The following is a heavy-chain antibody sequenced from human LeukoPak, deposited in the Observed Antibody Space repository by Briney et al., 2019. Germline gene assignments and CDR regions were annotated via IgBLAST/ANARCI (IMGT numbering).Heavy chain of an antibody. D-gene: IGHD2-15*01. Sequence: SETLSVTCTVSGGSISSGSYYWSWIRQPAGKGLEWIGRIYTSGSTNYNPSLKSRVIISVDTSKNQFSLELSSVTAADTAVYYCAREDRYCSGGSCYSWGQGTMVTVSS. CDR2: IYTSGST. J-gene: IGHJ4*02. CDR1: GGSISSGSYY. CDR3: AREDRYCSGGSCYS. V-gene: IGHV4-61*02.